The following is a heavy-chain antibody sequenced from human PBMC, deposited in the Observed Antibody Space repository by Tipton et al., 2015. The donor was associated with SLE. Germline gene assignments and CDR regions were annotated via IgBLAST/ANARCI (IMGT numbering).Heavy chain of an antibody. J-gene: IGHJ2*01. Sequence: TLSLTCTVSGGSISSYYWSWIRQPPGKGLEWIGYIYYSGSTNYNPSIKSRVTISVDTSKNQFSLKLSSVTAADTAVYYCARGSIAAPHWYFDLWGRGTLVTVS. CDR3: ARGSIAAPHWYFDL. CDR1: GGSISSYY. V-gene: IGHV4-59*01. CDR2: IYYSGST. D-gene: IGHD6-6*01.